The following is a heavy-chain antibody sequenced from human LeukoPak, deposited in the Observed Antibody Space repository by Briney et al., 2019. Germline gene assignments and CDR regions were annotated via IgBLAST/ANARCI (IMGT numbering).Heavy chain of an antibody. CDR1: GFNFSSYE. V-gene: IGHV3-48*03. J-gene: IGHJ3*02. Sequence: PGGSLRLSCAASGFNFSSYEMNWVRQAPGKGLEWVSYISSSGSNIYYADSVKGRFTISRDNSKNSLYLQMNSLRADDTAVYYCARDQSTVGAPGAFDIWGQGTMVTVSS. CDR3: ARDQSTVGAPGAFDI. D-gene: IGHD1-26*01. CDR2: ISSSGSNI.